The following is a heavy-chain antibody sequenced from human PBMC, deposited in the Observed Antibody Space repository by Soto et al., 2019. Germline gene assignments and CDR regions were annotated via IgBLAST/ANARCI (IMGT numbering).Heavy chain of an antibody. D-gene: IGHD3-10*01. CDR2: ISYDGSNK. CDR1: GFTFSSYG. CDR3: AKDLGRFGELPYNWFDP. Sequence: GGSLRLSCAASGFTFSSYGMHWVRQAPGKGLEWVAVISYDGSNKYYADSVKGRFTISRDNSKNTLYLQMNSLRAEDTAVYYCAKDLGRFGELPYNWFDPWGQGTLVTVSS. J-gene: IGHJ5*02. V-gene: IGHV3-30*18.